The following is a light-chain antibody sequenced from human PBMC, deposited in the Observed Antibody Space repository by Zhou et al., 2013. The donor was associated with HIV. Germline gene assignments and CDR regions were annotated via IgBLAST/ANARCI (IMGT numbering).Light chain of an antibody. J-gene: IGKJ1*01. CDR2: GAS. Sequence: EFVLTQSPGTLSLSPGERATLSCRTSQSVSSSYLAWYQQKPGQAPRLLIYGASTRATGIPDRFSGSGSGTDFTLTISRLEPEDSAVYYCQQYGTSPPRTFGQGTKVEIK. V-gene: IGKV3-20*01. CDR1: QSVSSSY. CDR3: QQYGTSPPRT.